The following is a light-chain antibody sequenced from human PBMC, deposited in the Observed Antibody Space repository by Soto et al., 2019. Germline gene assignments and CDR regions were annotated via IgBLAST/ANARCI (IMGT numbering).Light chain of an antibody. CDR3: SSYSSSSTPYV. V-gene: IGLV2-14*01. Sequence: QSALTQPASVSGSPGQSITLSCTGTSSDVGGYKYVSWYQQHLGKAPKLLIYDVSNRPSGISNRFSGSKSGNTASLTISGLQAEDEADYYCSSYSSSSTPYVFGTGTKLTVL. J-gene: IGLJ1*01. CDR2: DVS. CDR1: SSDVGGYKY.